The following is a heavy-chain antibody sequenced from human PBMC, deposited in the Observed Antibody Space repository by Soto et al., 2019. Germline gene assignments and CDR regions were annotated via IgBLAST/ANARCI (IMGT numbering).Heavy chain of an antibody. J-gene: IGHJ4*02. CDR2: IDTSDSYT. CDR3: ACPRQDYGDWAYDC. Sequence: EVQLVQSGAEVKKPGQSLRISCQGSGITFTTYWITWVRQVPGKGLEWMGRIDTSDSYTDSSPSFQGHVTISADKSTNTAYLQWSSLRASDSAMYYCACPRQDYGDWAYDCWGQGTLVTVSS. CDR1: GITFTTYW. V-gene: IGHV5-10-1*03. D-gene: IGHD4-17*01.